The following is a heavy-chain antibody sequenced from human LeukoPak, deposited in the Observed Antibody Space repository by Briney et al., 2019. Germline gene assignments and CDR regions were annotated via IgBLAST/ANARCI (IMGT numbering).Heavy chain of an antibody. CDR2: INHSGST. CDR1: GGSFRGYY. D-gene: IGHD6-13*01. J-gene: IGHJ4*02. CDR3: ARAGIAAARHY. Sequence: PSETLSLTCAVYGGSFRGYYWIWIRQPPGKGLEWIGEINHSGSTNYNPSLKSRVTISVDTSKNQFSLKLSSVTAADTAVYYCARAGIAAARHYWGQGTLVTVSS. V-gene: IGHV4-34*01.